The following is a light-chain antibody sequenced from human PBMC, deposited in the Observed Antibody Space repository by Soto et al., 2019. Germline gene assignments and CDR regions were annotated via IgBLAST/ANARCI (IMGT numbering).Light chain of an antibody. CDR1: QSVSGN. CDR2: AAS. V-gene: IGKV3-15*01. CDR3: QQYNNWPPIT. J-gene: IGKJ3*01. Sequence: EIVMTQSPATLSVSPGERATLSCRASQSVSGNLAWYQQKPGQAPRLLIFAASTRATGIPARFSGSGPGKEFTLTISSRQSEDVAVYYCQQYNNWPPITFGPGTQVHIK.